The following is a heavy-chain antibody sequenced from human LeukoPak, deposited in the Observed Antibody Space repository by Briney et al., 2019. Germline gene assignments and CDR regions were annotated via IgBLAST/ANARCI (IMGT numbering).Heavy chain of an antibody. D-gene: IGHD3-10*01. V-gene: IGHV1-8*01. CDR3: ARGRGGTVVRGYLDH. CDR2: MNSNSGNT. J-gene: IGHJ4*02. CDR1: GYTFTNYD. Sequence: GASVKVSCKASGYTFTNYDIMWVRQATGQGPEWMGWMNSNSGNTGYAQKFQGRVTMTRDTSINTAYMELHSLTSEDTAVYYCARGRGGTVVRGYLDHWGQGTLVTVSS.